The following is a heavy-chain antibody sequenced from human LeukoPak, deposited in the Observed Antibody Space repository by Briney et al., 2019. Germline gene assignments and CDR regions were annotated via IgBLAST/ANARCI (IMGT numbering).Heavy chain of an antibody. J-gene: IGHJ5*01. CDR3: VKGVVVMPATRVDS. CDR1: GFTFNNYA. Sequence: GGSLRLSCSASGFTFNNYAMSWVRQAPGKGLEWVSGISGSGGSTYYADSVKGRFTISRDNSKDTLYLQMNSLRAEDTSVYYCVKGVVVMPATRVDSWGQGTLVTVSS. D-gene: IGHD2-15*01. V-gene: IGHV3-23*01. CDR2: ISGSGGST.